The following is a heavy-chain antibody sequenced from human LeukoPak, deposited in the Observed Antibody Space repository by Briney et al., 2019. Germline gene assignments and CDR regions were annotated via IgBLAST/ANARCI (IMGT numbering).Heavy chain of an antibody. CDR2: IYYSGST. V-gene: IGHV4-39*01. CDR1: GGSISSDSYY. CDR3: ASLAVAGLSEGY. J-gene: IGHJ4*02. Sequence: SETLSLTCTGSGGSISSDSYYWAWIRQPPGKGLEWIASIYYSGSTYYNPSLKSRVTISVDTSRNQFSLKLSSVTAADTAVYYCASLAVAGLSEGYWGQGTLVIVSS. D-gene: IGHD6-19*01.